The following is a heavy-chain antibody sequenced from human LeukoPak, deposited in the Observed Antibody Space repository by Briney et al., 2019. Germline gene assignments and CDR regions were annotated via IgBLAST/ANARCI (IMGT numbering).Heavy chain of an antibody. CDR3: ARVAVEMATLDY. J-gene: IGHJ4*02. CDR2: IWYDGSNK. D-gene: IGHD5-24*01. V-gene: IGHV3-33*01. Sequence: PGGSLRLSCAASGFTFSSYGMHWVRQAPGKELEWVAVIWYDGSNKYYADSVKGRFIISRDNSKNTLYLQMNSLRAEDTAVYYCARVAVEMATLDYWGQGTLVTVSS. CDR1: GFTFSSYG.